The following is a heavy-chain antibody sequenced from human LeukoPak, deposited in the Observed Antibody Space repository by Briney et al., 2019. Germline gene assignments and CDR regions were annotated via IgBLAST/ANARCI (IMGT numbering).Heavy chain of an antibody. CDR2: INPNSGGT. D-gene: IGHD3-16*02. V-gene: IGHV1-2*02. CDR1: GYTFTGYH. CDR3: ARARGSYRYQDY. J-gene: IGHJ4*02. Sequence: GASVKVSCKASGYTFTGYHMHWVRQAPGQGLEWMGWINPNSGGTNYAQKFQGRVTMTRDTSISTAYMELSRLRSDDTAVYYCARARGSYRYQDYWGQGTLVTVSS.